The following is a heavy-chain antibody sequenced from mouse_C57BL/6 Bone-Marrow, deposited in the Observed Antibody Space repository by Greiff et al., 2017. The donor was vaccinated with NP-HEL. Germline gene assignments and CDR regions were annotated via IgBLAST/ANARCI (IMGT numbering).Heavy chain of an antibody. D-gene: IGHD2-1*01. V-gene: IGHV1-59*01. CDR1: GYTFTSYW. Sequence: QVQLQQPGAELVRPGTSVKLSCKASGYTFTSYWMHWVKQRPGQGLEWIGVIDPSDSYTNYNQKFKGKATLTVDTSSSTAYMQLSSLTSEDSAVYYCARAGLWGYGNPYYYAMDYWGQGTSVTVSS. CDR3: ARAGLWGYGNPYYYAMDY. J-gene: IGHJ4*01. CDR2: IDPSDSYT.